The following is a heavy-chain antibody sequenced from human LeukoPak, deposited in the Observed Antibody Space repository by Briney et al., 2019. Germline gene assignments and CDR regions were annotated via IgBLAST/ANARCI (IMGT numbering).Heavy chain of an antibody. CDR1: GGSISSYY. Sequence: PSETLSLTCTVSGGSISSYYWSWIRQPAGKGLEWIGRIYTSGSTYYNPSLKSRVTMSVDTSKNQFSLKLSSVTAADTAVYYCARDRAAAGTGNNWFDPWGQGTLVTVSS. CDR3: ARDRAAAGTGNNWFDP. V-gene: IGHV4-4*07. J-gene: IGHJ5*02. D-gene: IGHD6-13*01. CDR2: IYTSGST.